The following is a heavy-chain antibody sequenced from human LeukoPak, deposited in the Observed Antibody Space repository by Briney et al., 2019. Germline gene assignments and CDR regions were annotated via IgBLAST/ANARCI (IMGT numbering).Heavy chain of an antibody. V-gene: IGHV3-13*05. J-gene: IGHJ6*04. CDR1: GFTFSSYD. Sequence: GGSLRLSRAASGFTFSSYDMHWVRQATGKGLEWVSAIGTAGDPYYPGSVKGRFTISRENAKNSLYLQMNSLRAGDTAVYYCARGGCSGGSCYPRYYYGMDVWGKGTTVTVSS. CDR3: ARGGCSGGSCYPRYYYGMDV. CDR2: IGTAGDP. D-gene: IGHD2-15*01.